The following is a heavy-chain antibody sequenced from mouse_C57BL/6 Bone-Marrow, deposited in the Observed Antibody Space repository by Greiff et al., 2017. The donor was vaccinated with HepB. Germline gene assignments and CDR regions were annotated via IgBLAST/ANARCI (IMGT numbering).Heavy chain of an antibody. Sequence: VQLKQPGAELVKPGASVKLSCKASGYTFTSYWMHWVKQRPGRGLEWIGRIDPNSGGTKYNEKFKSKATLTVDKPSSTAYMQLSSLTSEDSAVYYCARVLLYYGNEGYYAMDYWGQGTSVTVSS. CDR2: IDPNSGGT. V-gene: IGHV1-72*01. CDR3: ARVLLYYGNEGYYAMDY. D-gene: IGHD2-1*01. J-gene: IGHJ4*01. CDR1: GYTFTSYW.